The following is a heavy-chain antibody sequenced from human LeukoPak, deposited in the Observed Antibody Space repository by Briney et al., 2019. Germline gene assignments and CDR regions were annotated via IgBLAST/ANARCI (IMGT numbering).Heavy chain of an antibody. D-gene: IGHD3-3*01. CDR1: GGSISSYY. CDR2: IYYSGST. CDR3: ARAGGFGFLEWLLRNWFDP. V-gene: IGHV4-59*01. Sequence: PSETLSLTCTVSGGSISSYYWSWIRQPPGKGLEWIGYIYYSGSTNYNPSLKSRVTISVDTSKNQFSLKLSSVTAADTAVYYCARAGGFGFLEWLLRNWFDPWGQGTLVTVSS. J-gene: IGHJ5*02.